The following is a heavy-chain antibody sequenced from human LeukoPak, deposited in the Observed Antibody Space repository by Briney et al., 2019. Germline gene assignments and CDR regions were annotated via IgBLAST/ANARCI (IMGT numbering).Heavy chain of an antibody. V-gene: IGHV3-23*01. CDR1: GFTFNIYE. J-gene: IGHJ4*02. CDR3: ARTPFVVVVAAIPGYYFDY. Sequence: GGSLRLSCAASGFTFNIYEMIWVRQAPGKGLEWVSVISGSGGSTYYADSVKGRSTIFRDNSKNTLYLQMTSLRAEDTAIYYCARTPFVVVVAAIPGYYFDYWGQGTLVTVSS. CDR2: ISGSGGST. D-gene: IGHD2-15*01.